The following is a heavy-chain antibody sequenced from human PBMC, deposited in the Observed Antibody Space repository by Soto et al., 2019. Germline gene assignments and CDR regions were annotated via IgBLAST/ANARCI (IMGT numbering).Heavy chain of an antibody. CDR1: GFTLSGYA. CDR3: SRRALPDFYYMDV. CDR2: ISSSGVGT. J-gene: IGHJ6*03. Sequence: EVQLAESGGGLAQPGGSLRLSCAASGFTLSGYAMDWVRQAPGRGLEYVSGISSSGVGTYYANSVEGSFTISRDNSKNTVYLQIGSLRPEDMAVYYCSRRALPDFYYMDVWGKGTTVTVSS. V-gene: IGHV3-64*01.